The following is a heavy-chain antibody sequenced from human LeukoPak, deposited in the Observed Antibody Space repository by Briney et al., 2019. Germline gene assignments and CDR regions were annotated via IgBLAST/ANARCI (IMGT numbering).Heavy chain of an antibody. V-gene: IGHV4-59*13. D-gene: IGHD3-22*01. CDR2: IYYRGST. Sequence: QSSETLSLTCTVSGGSISSYYWSWIRQPPGKGLEWIGYIYYRGSTNYNPSLKGRVTISVDTSRNQFSLKLSSVTAADTAVYYCARVFDYYDSSGYYFDYWGQGTLVTVSS. CDR1: GGSISSYY. CDR3: ARVFDYYDSSGYYFDY. J-gene: IGHJ4*02.